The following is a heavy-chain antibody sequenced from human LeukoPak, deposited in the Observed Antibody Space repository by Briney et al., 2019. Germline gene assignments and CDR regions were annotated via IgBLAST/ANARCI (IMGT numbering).Heavy chain of an antibody. J-gene: IGHJ4*02. V-gene: IGHV1-46*01. CDR1: GYTFTSYG. D-gene: IGHD1-26*01. CDR3: ARDHGGSYYRNYFDY. Sequence: VASVKVSCKASGYTFTSYGISWVRQAPGQGLEWMGIINPSGGSTSYAQKFQGRVTMTRDMSTSTVYMELSSLRSEDTAVYYCARDHGGSYYRNYFDYWGQGTLVTVSS. CDR2: INPSGGST.